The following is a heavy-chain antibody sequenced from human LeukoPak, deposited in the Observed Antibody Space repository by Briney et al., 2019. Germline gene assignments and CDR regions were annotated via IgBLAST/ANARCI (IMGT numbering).Heavy chain of an antibody. J-gene: IGHJ3*02. CDR1: GFTFSNYW. V-gene: IGHV3-7*01. CDR3: ARESSGYNKIDAFDI. Sequence: GGSLRLSCAASGFTFSNYWMSWVRQAPGKGLEWVANIKPDGSEKYYVDSVKGRFAISRDNAKNSLYLQMNSLRAEDTAVYYCARESSGYNKIDAFDIWGQGTMVTVSS. CDR2: IKPDGSEK. D-gene: IGHD5-24*01.